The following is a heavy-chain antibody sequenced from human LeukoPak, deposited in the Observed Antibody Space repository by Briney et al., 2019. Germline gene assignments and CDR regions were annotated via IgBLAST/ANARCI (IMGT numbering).Heavy chain of an antibody. CDR2: IIPIFGTE. J-gene: IGHJ5*02. V-gene: IGHV1-69*13. D-gene: IGHD3-10*01. CDR3: ASAHLWGSGSYFNWFDP. CDR1: GGTFSSYA. Sequence: ASVKVSCKASGGTFSSYAISWVRQAPGQGLEWMGGIIPIFGTENYAQKFQGRVTITADESTSTAYMELSSLRSEDTAVYYCASAHLWGSGSYFNWFDPWGQGTLVTVSS.